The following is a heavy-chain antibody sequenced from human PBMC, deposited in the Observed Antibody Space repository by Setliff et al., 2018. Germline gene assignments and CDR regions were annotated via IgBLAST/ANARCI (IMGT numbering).Heavy chain of an antibody. CDR3: ARGRNVAARLLDS. J-gene: IGHJ4*02. D-gene: IGHD6-6*01. CDR1: GYTFTGYY. CDR2: INVNSGDT. V-gene: IGHV1-2*02. Sequence: ASVKVSCKASGYTFTGYYIHWVRQAPGEGLEWMGCINVNSGDTNYAQKFQGRVIVTRDTSSSTAYMELRSLRPDDTAVYFCARGRNVAARLLDSWGQGARVTVSS.